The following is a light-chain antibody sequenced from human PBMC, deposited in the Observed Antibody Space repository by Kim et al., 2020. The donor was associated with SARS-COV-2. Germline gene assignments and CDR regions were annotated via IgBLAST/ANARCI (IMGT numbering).Light chain of an antibody. V-gene: IGLV4-69*01. CDR1: SGRRKYG. Sequence: APVKRTCTQGSGRRKYGVALDQRRAEAGPRFLMKVNSDGSYDRGDGIPVRFSGSASGAERYLTISSLQSEDEADYYCQAWGPGIRVFGGGTQLTVL. CDR2: VNSDGSY. CDR3: QAWGPGIRV. J-gene: IGLJ3*02.